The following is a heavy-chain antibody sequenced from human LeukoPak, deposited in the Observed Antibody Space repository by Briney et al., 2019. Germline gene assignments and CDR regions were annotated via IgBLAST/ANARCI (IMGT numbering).Heavy chain of an antibody. V-gene: IGHV3-30*19. D-gene: IGHD2-21*02. CDR2: ISYDGSNK. CDR1: GFTFSSYG. Sequence: GRSLRLSCAASGFTFSSYGMHWVRQAPGKGLEWVAVISYDGSNKYYADSVKGRFTISRDNSKNTLYLQMNSLRAEDTAVYYCARELDDSIGDYGMDVWGQGTTVTVSS. J-gene: IGHJ6*02. CDR3: ARELDDSIGDYGMDV.